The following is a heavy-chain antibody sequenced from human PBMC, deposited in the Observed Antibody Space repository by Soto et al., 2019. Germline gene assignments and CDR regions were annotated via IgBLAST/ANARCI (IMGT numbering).Heavy chain of an antibody. Sequence: GGSLRLSCAASGFTFSSEAMSWVRQAPGKGLEWVSAISGSGGSTYYADSVKGRFTISRDNSKNTLYLQMNSLRAEDTAVYYCAKDPSDILTGYYLKTPPRWGQGTLVTVSS. CDR3: AKDPSDILTGYYLKTPPR. D-gene: IGHD3-9*01. CDR2: ISGSGGST. V-gene: IGHV3-23*01. CDR1: GFTFSSEA. J-gene: IGHJ4*02.